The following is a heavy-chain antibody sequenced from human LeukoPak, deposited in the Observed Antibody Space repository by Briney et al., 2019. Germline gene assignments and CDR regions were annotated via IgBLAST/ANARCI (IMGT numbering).Heavy chain of an antibody. D-gene: IGHD2-8*02. J-gene: IGHJ4*02. CDR1: GGSFSGYY. CDR3: ARSLLWYWGYYFDY. CDR2: INHSGST. V-gene: IGHV4-34*01. Sequence: PSETLSLTCAVYGGSFSGYYWSWIRQPPGKGLEWIGEINHSGSTNYNPSLKSRVTISVDTSKNQFSLKLSSVTAADTAVYYCARSLLWYWGYYFDYWGQGTLVTVSS.